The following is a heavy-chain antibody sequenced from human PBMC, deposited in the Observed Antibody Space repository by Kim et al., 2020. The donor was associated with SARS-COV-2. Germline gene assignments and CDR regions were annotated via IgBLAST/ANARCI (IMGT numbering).Heavy chain of an antibody. CDR3: ARVLRYFGSPGWFDP. V-gene: IGHV4-59*01. J-gene: IGHJ5*02. Sequence: PSLKSRVTISVDTSKNQFSLKLSSVTAADTAVYYCARVLRYFGSPGWFDPWGQGTLVTVSS. D-gene: IGHD3-9*01.